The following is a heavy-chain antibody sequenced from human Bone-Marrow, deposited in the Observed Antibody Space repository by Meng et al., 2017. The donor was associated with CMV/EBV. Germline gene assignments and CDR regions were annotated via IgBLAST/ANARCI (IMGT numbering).Heavy chain of an antibody. J-gene: IGHJ4*02. CDR3: ARDSSIAARTIDY. CDR2: IYYSGST. V-gene: IGHV4-39*07. Sequence: GSLRLSCTVSGGSISSSSYYWGWIRQPPGKGLEWIGSIYYSGSTYYNPSLKSRVTISVDTSKNQFSLKLSSVTAADTAVYYCARDSSIAARTIDYWGQGTLVTVYS. CDR1: GGSISSSSYY. D-gene: IGHD6-6*01.